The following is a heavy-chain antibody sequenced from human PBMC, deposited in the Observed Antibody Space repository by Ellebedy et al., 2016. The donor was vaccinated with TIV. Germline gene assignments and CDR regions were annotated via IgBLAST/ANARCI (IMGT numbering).Heavy chain of an antibody. CDR1: GFTFSSYW. CDR3: ARDHVVVVAAVNYYYYGMDV. V-gene: IGHV3-48*04. Sequence: GESLKISCAASGFTFSSYWMHWVRQAPGKGLEWVSYISSSGSTIYYADSVKGRFTISRDNAKNSLYLQMNSLRAEDTAVYYCARDHVVVVAAVNYYYYGMDVWGQGTTVTVSS. CDR2: ISSSGSTI. J-gene: IGHJ6*02. D-gene: IGHD2-15*01.